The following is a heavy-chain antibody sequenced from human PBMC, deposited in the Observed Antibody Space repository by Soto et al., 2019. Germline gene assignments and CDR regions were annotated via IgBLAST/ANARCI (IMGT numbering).Heavy chain of an antibody. J-gene: IGHJ3*02. CDR2: IYYSGST. V-gene: IGHV4-30-4*01. Sequence: TSETLSLTCTVSGGSISSGDYYWSWIRQPPGKGLEWIGYIYYSGSTYYNPSLKSRVTISVDTSKNQFSLKLSSVTAADTAVYYCARKSIAAFDLAFDIWGQGTMVTVSS. CDR3: ARKSIAAFDLAFDI. D-gene: IGHD6-6*01. CDR1: GGSISSGDYY.